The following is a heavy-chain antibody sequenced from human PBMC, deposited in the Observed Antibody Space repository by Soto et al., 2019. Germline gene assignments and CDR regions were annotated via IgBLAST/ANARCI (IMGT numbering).Heavy chain of an antibody. J-gene: IGHJ5*02. Sequence: QVQLVQSGAEVKKPGASVKVSCKISVYNLTELYMHCARKAPGKGIEWMGGFDPEDGETIYAQKFQGRVTMTEDTSTDTAYMELSSLRSEDTAVYYCATYGSGSGDWFAPWGQGTLVTVSS. CDR2: FDPEDGET. CDR1: VYNLTELY. D-gene: IGHD3-10*01. V-gene: IGHV1-24*01. CDR3: ATYGSGSGDWFAP.